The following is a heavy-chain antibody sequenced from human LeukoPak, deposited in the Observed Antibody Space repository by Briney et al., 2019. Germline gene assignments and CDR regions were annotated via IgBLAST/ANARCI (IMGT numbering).Heavy chain of an antibody. CDR1: GGSISSGGYS. CDR3: ARVPAAGVYFDY. D-gene: IGHD2-2*01. CDR2: IYHSGST. Sequence: PSETLSLTCGVSGGSISSGGYSWRWVRQPPGRGLEWIGYIYHSGSTYYNPSLKSRVTISVDRSKNQFSLKLSSVTAADTAVYYCARVPAAGVYFDYGGQGTLVTVSS. V-gene: IGHV4-30-2*01. J-gene: IGHJ4*02.